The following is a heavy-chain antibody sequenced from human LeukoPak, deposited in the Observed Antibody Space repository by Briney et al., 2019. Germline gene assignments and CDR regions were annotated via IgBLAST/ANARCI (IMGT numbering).Heavy chain of an antibody. CDR1: GYSISSGYY. V-gene: IGHV4-38-2*02. CDR2: IYHSGST. CDR3: ARDLSSWYPFDY. D-gene: IGHD6-13*01. Sequence: PSETLSLTCTVSGYSISSGYYWGWIRQPPGKGLEWIGSIYHSGSTYYNPSLKSQVTISVDTSKNQFSLKLSSVTAADTAVYYCARDLSSWYPFDYWGQGTLVTVSS. J-gene: IGHJ4*02.